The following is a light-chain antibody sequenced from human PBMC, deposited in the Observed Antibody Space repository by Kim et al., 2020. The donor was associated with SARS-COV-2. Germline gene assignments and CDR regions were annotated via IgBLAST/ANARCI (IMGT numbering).Light chain of an antibody. V-gene: IGKV3-11*01. Sequence: SPGGIAALSCRASQSVSSYLAWYQQRPGQAPRLLIYDASNRATGIPARFSGSGSGTDFTLTINSLEPEDSAVYYCQQRSNWPPLTFGGGTKVDIK. CDR2: DAS. J-gene: IGKJ4*01. CDR1: QSVSSY. CDR3: QQRSNWPPLT.